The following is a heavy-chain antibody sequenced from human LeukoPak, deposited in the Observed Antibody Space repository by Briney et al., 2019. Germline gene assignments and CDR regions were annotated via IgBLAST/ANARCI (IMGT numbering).Heavy chain of an antibody. CDR2: IKQDGNEK. CDR3: ARTGGSSGWYSPALLKYYFDY. Sequence: GGSLRLSCAASGFTFSSYWMSWVRQAPGEGLEWVANIKQDGNEKYYVDSVKGRFTISRDNAKNSLYLQMNSLRAEDTAVYYCARTGGSSGWYSPALLKYYFDYWGQGTLVTVSS. D-gene: IGHD6-19*01. CDR1: GFTFSSYW. V-gene: IGHV3-7*01. J-gene: IGHJ4*02.